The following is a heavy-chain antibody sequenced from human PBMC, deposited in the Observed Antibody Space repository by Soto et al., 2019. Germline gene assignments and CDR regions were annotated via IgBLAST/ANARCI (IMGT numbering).Heavy chain of an antibody. Sequence: SQTLSLTCAISGDSVSSNSAAWNWIRQSPSRGLEWLGRTYYRSKWYNDYAVSAKSRITINPDTSKNQFSLQLNSVTPEDTAVYYCARDRHKPLLLRYYYYGMDVWGQGTTVTVSS. J-gene: IGHJ6*02. D-gene: IGHD2-21*02. CDR1: GDSVSSNSAA. V-gene: IGHV6-1*01. CDR2: TYYRSKWYN. CDR3: ARDRHKPLLLRYYYYGMDV.